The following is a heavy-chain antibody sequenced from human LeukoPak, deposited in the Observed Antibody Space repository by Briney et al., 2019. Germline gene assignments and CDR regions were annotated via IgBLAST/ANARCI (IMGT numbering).Heavy chain of an antibody. V-gene: IGHV4-59*08. J-gene: IGHJ4*02. CDR1: GGSISSYY. Sequence: SETLSLTCTVSGGSISSYYWSWIRQPPGKGLEWIGYIYYSGSTNYNPSLKSRVTISVDTSKNQFSLKLSSVTAADTAVYYCARQGRGDTMIGPFDYWGQGTLVTVSS. D-gene: IGHD3-22*01. CDR3: ARQGRGDTMIGPFDY. CDR2: IYYSGST.